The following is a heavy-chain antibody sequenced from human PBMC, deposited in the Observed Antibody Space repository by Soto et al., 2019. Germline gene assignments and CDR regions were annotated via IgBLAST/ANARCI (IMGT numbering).Heavy chain of an antibody. CDR1: GGSISSYY. J-gene: IGHJ4*02. CDR2: IYYSGST. V-gene: IGHV4-59*01. CDR3: VREKGYYDYIWGSYRPGLFDY. Sequence: SETLSLTCTVSGGSISSYYWSWIRQPPGKGLECIGYIYYSGSTNYNPSLKSRVTISVDTSKTQFSLKLSSVTAADTAVYYCVREKGYYDYIWGSYRPGLFDYWGKGTLVTVCS. D-gene: IGHD3-16*02.